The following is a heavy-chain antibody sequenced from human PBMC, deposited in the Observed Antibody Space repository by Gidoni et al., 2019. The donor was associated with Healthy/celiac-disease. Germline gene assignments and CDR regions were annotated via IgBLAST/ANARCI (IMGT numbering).Heavy chain of an antibody. CDR2: IYYSGST. Sequence: QLQLQESGPGLVKPSETLSLTCTVSGGSISSSSYYWGWIRQPPGKGLEWIGSIYYSGSTYYNPSLKSRVTISVDTSKNQFSLKLSSVTAADTAVYYCARRRVLLSAFDIWGQGTMVTVSS. CDR1: GGSISSSSYY. J-gene: IGHJ3*02. D-gene: IGHD2-15*01. V-gene: IGHV4-39*01. CDR3: ARRRVLLSAFDI.